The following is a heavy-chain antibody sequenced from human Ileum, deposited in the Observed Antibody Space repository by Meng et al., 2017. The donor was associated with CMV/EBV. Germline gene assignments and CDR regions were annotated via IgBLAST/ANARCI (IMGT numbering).Heavy chain of an antibody. V-gene: IGHV6-1*01. CDR1: DSVSISTES. D-gene: IGHD3-10*01. Sequence: QVQVHQSGPGQEKPSQTISLTCAGDSVSISTESWNWIRQSPSRGLEWLGRTWYGSKWYYEYAVSVKSRITIIPDTSQNQISLQLNSVTPDDTAVYYCTYGWPLKYWGQGSLVTVSS. CDR3: TYGWPLKY. CDR2: TWYGSKWYY. J-gene: IGHJ4*02.